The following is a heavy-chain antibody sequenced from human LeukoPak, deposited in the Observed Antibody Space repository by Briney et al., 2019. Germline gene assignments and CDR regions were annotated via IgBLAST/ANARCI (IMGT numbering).Heavy chain of an antibody. CDR2: ISWNSGSI. V-gene: IGHV3-9*03. Sequence: GGSLRLSCAASGFTFDDYAMHWVRQAPGKGLEWVSGISWNSGSIGYADSVKGRFTISRDNAKNSLYLQMSSLRAEDMALYYCAKVAQDSSSWYGEAYYFDYWGQGTLVTVSS. J-gene: IGHJ4*02. CDR3: AKVAQDSSSWYGEAYYFDY. CDR1: GFTFDDYA. D-gene: IGHD6-13*01.